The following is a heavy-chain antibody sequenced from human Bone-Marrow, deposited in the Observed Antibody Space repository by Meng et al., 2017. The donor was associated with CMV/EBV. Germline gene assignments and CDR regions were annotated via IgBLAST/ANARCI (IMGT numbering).Heavy chain of an antibody. CDR2: ISYDGSNK. Sequence: GESLKISCAASGFTFSSYWMSWVRQAPGKGLEWVAVISYDGSNKYYADSVKGRFTISRDNSKNTLYLQMNSLRAEDTAVYYCARDFYCSSTSCYFHYYYYYGMDVWGQGTTVTVSS. CDR3: ARDFYCSSTSCYFHYYYYYGMDV. CDR1: GFTFSSYW. V-gene: IGHV3-30*03. J-gene: IGHJ6*02. D-gene: IGHD2-2*01.